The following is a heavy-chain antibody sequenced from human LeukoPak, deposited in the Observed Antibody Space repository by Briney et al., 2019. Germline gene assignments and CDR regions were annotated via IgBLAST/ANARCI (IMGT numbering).Heavy chain of an antibody. CDR1: GYSFTSYW. Sequence: GESLKISCKGSGYSFTSYWIRWVRQMPGKGLEWMGFIYPADSGTTYSPSLQGQVTISADKSISTAYLQWSSLKASDTAMYYCARREGGSSETWFDPWGQGTLVTVSS. D-gene: IGHD6-6*01. CDR3: ARREGGSSETWFDP. J-gene: IGHJ5*02. CDR2: IYPADSGT. V-gene: IGHV5-51*01.